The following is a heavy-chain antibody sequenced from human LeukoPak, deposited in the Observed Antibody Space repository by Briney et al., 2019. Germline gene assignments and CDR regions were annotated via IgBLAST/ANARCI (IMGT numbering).Heavy chain of an antibody. D-gene: IGHD6-19*01. CDR3: ARDVAVAGTATGGGYYYYYMDV. J-gene: IGHJ6*03. Sequence: GASVKVSCKASGGTFSSYAISWVRQAPGQGLEWMGGIIPIFGTANYAQKFQGRVTITTDKSTSTAYMELSSLRSEGTAVYYCARDVAVAGTATGGGYYYYYMDVWGKGTTVTVSS. CDR1: GGTFSSYA. V-gene: IGHV1-69*05. CDR2: IIPIFGTA.